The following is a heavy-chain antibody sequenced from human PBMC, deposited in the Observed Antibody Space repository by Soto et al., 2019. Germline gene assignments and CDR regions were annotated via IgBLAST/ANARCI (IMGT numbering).Heavy chain of an antibody. CDR1: GFSFSSYA. CDR3: AKGSGWPTRHDS. J-gene: IGHJ4*02. Sequence: GGSLRLSCAASGFSFSSYAMSWFRQAPGKGLEWVSSISGSGAGTYYADYVKGRFTISRDNSKNTLYVQMNSLRAEDTAVYYCAKGSGWPTRHDSWGQGTLVTVSS. CDR2: ISGSGAGT. V-gene: IGHV3-23*01. D-gene: IGHD6-19*01.